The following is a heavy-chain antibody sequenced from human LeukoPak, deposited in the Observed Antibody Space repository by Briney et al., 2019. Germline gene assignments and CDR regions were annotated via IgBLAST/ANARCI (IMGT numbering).Heavy chain of an antibody. CDR1: GFTFSSYA. J-gene: IGHJ4*02. CDR2: ISYDEINK. D-gene: IGHD6-19*01. V-gene: IGHV3-30*03. CDR3: ARGEWLAFDY. Sequence: GGSLRLSCATSGFTFSSYAMDWVRQAPGKGLEWVAVISYDEINKYYADSVKGRFTISRDNSKNTLYLQMNSLRAEDTAVYYCARGEWLAFDYWGQGTLVTVSS.